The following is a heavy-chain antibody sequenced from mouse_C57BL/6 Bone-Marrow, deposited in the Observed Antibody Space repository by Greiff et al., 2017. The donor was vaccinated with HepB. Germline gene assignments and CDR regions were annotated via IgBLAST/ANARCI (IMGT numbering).Heavy chain of an antibody. V-gene: IGHV1-50*01. Sequence: QVQLQQPGAELVKPGASVKLSCKASGYTFTSYWMQWVKQRPGQGLEWIGEIDPSDSYTNYNQKFKGKATLTVDKSSSTAYMQLSILTSEDSAVYDCARAKGDYSNWFDYGGRGTALTVSA. CDR2: IDPSDSYT. CDR3: ARAKGDYSNWFDY. J-gene: IGHJ2*01. CDR1: GYTFTSYW. D-gene: IGHD2-5*01.